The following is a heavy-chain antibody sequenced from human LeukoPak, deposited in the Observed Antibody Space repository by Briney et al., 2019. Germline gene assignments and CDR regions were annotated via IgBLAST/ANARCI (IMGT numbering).Heavy chain of an antibody. CDR1: GVIISSYA. J-gene: IGHJ5*02. CDR2: INGRGDNT. CDR3: AKDRVSPGFNWFDP. Sequence: GGSLRLSCVASGVIISSYAMSWVRQAPGKGLGWVSAINGRGDNTYYADFVKGRFTISRDNSKSTVYLQMNSLRTEDTAVYYCAKDRVSPGFNWFDPWGQGTLVTVSS. D-gene: IGHD2/OR15-2a*01. V-gene: IGHV3-23*01.